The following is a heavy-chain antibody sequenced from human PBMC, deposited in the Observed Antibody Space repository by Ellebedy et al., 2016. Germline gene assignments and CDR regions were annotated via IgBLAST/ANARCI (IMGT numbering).Heavy chain of an antibody. CDR3: AREFNYPYYYGMDV. D-gene: IGHD1-1*01. CDR2: MNPNSGNI. V-gene: IGHV1-8*01. Sequence: ASVKVSCKSSGYTFTSYNINWVRQATGQGLEWMGWMNPNSGNIAYAQKFQGRVTMTRDTSISTAYMELSSLRSEDTAVYYSAREFNYPYYYGMDVWGQGTTVTVSS. J-gene: IGHJ6*02. CDR1: GYTFTSYN.